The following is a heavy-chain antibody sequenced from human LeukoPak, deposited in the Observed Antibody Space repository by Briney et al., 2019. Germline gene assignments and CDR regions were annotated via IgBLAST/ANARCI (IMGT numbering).Heavy chain of an antibody. CDR1: GFKFSSYG. CDR2: IWYDGSNK. CDR3: ARDPLESAYYHYYYYGMDV. J-gene: IGHJ6*02. D-gene: IGHD3-22*01. V-gene: IGHV3-33*01. Sequence: GRSLRLSCAASGFKFSSYGMHWVRQAPGKGLEWVAIIWYDGSNKYYADSVKGRFIISRDNSKNTLYLQMNSLRAEDTAVCYCARDPLESAYYHYYYYGMDVWGQGTTVTVSS.